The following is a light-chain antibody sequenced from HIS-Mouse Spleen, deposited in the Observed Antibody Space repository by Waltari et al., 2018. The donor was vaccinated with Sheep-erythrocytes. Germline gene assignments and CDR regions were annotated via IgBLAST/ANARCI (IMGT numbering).Light chain of an antibody. CDR1: SSDVGGYNY. V-gene: IGLV2-11*01. J-gene: IGLJ1*01. CDR3: CSYAGSYNHV. Sequence: QSALTQSRSVSGSPGQSVTISCTGTSSDVGGYNYVSWYQQHPGKAPKLMTYDVRKRPSVVPDRFSGSKSGNTASLTISGLQAEDEADYYCCSYAGSYNHVFATGTKVTVL. CDR2: DVR.